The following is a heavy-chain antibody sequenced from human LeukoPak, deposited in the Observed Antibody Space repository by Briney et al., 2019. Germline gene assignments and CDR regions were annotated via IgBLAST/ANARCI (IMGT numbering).Heavy chain of an antibody. Sequence: GGSLRLSCAASGFTFSSYSMNWVRQAPGKGLEWVSSISSSSSYIYYADSVKGRFTISRDNAKNSLYLQMNSLRAEDTALYYCAMGGSGYSYIFDYWGQGTLVTVSS. CDR3: AMGGSGYSYIFDY. V-gene: IGHV3-21*04. CDR2: ISSSSSYI. J-gene: IGHJ4*02. CDR1: GFTFSSYS. D-gene: IGHD5-18*01.